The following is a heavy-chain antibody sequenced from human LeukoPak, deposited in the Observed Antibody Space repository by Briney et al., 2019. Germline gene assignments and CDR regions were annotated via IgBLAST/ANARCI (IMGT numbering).Heavy chain of an antibody. J-gene: IGHJ4*02. CDR2: IKSDGSST. CDR3: ARDPFGESSY. Sequence: PGGSLRLSCAASGFTFSSYWMHWVRHAPGKGLVWVSRIKSDGSSTSYADSVKGRFTISRDNGMNTLYLQMNSLRAEDTAVYYCARDPFGESSYWGRGILVTVSS. CDR1: GFTFSSYW. D-gene: IGHD3-16*02. V-gene: IGHV3-74*01.